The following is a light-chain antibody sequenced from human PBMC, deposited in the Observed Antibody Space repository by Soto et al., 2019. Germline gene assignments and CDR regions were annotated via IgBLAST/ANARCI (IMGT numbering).Light chain of an antibody. CDR3: CSYAGSPRYV. CDR2: DVS. V-gene: IGLV2-11*01. Sequence: QSVLTQPRSVSGSPGQSVTISCTGTSSDVGGYNYVSWYQHHPGKAPKVMIYDVSERPSGVPERFSGSKSGNTASLTISGLQAEDEADYYCCSYAGSPRYVFGTGTKLTVL. J-gene: IGLJ1*01. CDR1: SSDVGGYNY.